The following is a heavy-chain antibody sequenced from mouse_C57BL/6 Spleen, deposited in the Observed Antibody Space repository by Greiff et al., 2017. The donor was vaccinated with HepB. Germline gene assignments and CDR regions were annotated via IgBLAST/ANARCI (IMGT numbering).Heavy chain of an antibody. CDR1: GYSFTDYH. D-gene: IGHD2-2*01. CDR2: INPNYGTT. Sequence: EVQLQQSGPELVKPGASVKISCKASGYSFTDYHMNWVKRSNGKSLEWIGVINPNYGTTSYNQKFKGKATLTVDQSSSTAYMQLNSLTSDDSAVYYCARPSTMVTALDYWGQGTTLTVSS. CDR3: ARPSTMVTALDY. V-gene: IGHV1-39*01. J-gene: IGHJ2*01.